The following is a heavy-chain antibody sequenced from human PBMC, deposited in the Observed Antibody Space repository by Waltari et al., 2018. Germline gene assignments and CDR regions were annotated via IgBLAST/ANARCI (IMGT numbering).Heavy chain of an antibody. V-gene: IGHV3-7*04. J-gene: IGHJ4*02. CDR2: IAQDASEN. Sequence: EVQLVDSGGGLVRPGGSLRLAWAASGFTFGNFWMGWVRQPPGKGLEWVANIAQDASENYYVGSVKGRFTISRDNAKNFLYLQMNSLRAEDTAVYYCGRCPRRDPLCDWGQGTLVSVSS. CDR1: GFTFGNFW. CDR3: GRCPRRDPLCD.